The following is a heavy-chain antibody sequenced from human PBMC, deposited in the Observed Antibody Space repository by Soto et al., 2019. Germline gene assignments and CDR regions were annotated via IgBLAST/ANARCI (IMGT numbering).Heavy chain of an antibody. V-gene: IGHV3-21*01. CDR2: ISSSSSYI. J-gene: IGHJ5*02. D-gene: IGHD2-15*01. CDR1: GFTFSSYS. Sequence: EVQLVESGGGLVKPGGSLRLSCAASGFTFSSYSMNWVRQAPGKGLEWVSSISSSSSYIYYADSVKGRFTISRDNAKNSLYLQMNSLRAEDTAVYYCARDASGGIPKGWFDPWGQGTLVTVSS. CDR3: ARDASGGIPKGWFDP.